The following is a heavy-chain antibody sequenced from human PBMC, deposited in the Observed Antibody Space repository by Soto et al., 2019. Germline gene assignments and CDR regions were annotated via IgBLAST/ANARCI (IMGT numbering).Heavy chain of an antibody. CDR2: ISWDGGST. Sequence: DVQLVESGGVVVQPGGSLRLSCAASGFTFDDYTMHWVRQAPGKGLEWVSLISWDGGSTYYADSVKGRFTISRDNSKNSLYLQMNSLRTEDTALYYCAKDIGDDYGGNGVYGMDVWGQGTTVTVSS. CDR3: AKDIGDDYGGNGVYGMDV. D-gene: IGHD4-17*01. CDR1: GFTFDDYT. J-gene: IGHJ6*02. V-gene: IGHV3-43*01.